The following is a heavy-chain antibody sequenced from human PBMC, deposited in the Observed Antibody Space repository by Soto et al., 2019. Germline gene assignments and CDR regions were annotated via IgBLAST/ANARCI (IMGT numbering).Heavy chain of an antibody. Sequence: EVQLVESGGTLVQPGGSLKLSCAASGFDASVNFMTWVRQAPGKGLEWVTAINSAGTTFYADSVKGRFSISRDESKNTLYLHMNSLRVEDTAMYYCVRENSYYGMDVWGQGTAVTVSS. J-gene: IGHJ6*02. CDR2: INSAGTT. CDR3: VRENSYYGMDV. V-gene: IGHV3-66*01. CDR1: GFDASVNF.